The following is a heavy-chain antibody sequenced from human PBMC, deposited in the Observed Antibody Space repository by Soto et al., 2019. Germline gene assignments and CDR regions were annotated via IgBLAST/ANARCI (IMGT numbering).Heavy chain of an antibody. V-gene: IGHV4-61*01. CDR2: IYYSGST. CDR3: ARLAVVRGVIIMRTSDY. CDR1: GGSVSSGSYY. J-gene: IGHJ4*02. D-gene: IGHD3-10*01. Sequence: PSETMSLTCPVSGGSVSSGSYYWAWIRQPPGRGLEWIGYIYYSGSTNYNPSLKSRVTISVDTSKNQFSLKLSSVTAADTAVYYCARLAVVRGVIIMRTSDYWGQGTLVTVSS.